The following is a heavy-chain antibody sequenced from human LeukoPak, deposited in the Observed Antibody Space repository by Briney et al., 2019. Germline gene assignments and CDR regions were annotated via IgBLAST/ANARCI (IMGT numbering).Heavy chain of an antibody. V-gene: IGHV3-74*01. J-gene: IGHJ4*02. CDR3: ARSLGWYDY. Sequence: GGSLRLSCAASGFTLSSYWMHWVRQGPGKGLVWVSRISSDGSSTSYADSMKGRFTISRDNAKNMLYLQMSSLRAEDTAVYYCARSLGWYDYWGQGTLVTVSS. CDR1: GFTLSSYW. D-gene: IGHD6-19*01. CDR2: ISSDGSST.